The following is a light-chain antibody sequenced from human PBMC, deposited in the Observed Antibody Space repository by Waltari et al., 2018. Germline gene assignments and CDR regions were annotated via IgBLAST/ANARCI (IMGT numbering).Light chain of an antibody. J-gene: IGKJ5*01. CDR1: QSLLSSFNSKTY. CDR2: WAS. CDR3: HHYYIPPLT. V-gene: IGKV4-1*01. Sequence: DIVLTQSPDSLAVSLGERATITCKSSQSLLSSFNSKTYKAWYQQKPGQPPKLLINWASARGSGVPERFSGSGSETDFTLTISSLQAEDVAVYYCHHYYIPPLTFGQGTRLEIK.